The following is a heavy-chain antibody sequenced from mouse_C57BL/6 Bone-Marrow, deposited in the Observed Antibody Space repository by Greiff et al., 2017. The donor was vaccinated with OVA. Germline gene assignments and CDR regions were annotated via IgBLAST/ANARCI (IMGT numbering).Heavy chain of an antibody. CDR1: GFTFSSYA. J-gene: IGHJ3*01. CDR3: ARDPLLRSFAY. D-gene: IGHD1-1*01. V-gene: IGHV5-4*01. Sequence: EVQGVESGGGLVKPGGSLKLSCAASGFTFSSYAMSWVRQTPEKRLEWVATISDGGSYTYYPDNVKGRFTISRDNAKNNLYLQMSHLKSEDTAMYYCARDPLLRSFAYWGQGTLVTVSA. CDR2: ISDGGSYT.